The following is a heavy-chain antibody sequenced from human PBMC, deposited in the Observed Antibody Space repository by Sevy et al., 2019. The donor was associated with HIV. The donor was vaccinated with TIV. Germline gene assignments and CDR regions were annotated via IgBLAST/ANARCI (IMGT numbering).Heavy chain of an antibody. CDR2: SYPNSGGT. J-gene: IGHJ5*02. V-gene: IGHV1-2*06. Sequence: ASVKVSCKASGYTFTDYYIHWVRQAPGQGLEWMGRSYPNSGGTDYARKYQGRVTMTRDTSISTAYMELTSLRSDDTALYYCAAFWSGYYDWFDPWGQGTLVTVSS. CDR1: GYTFTDYY. CDR3: AAFWSGYYDWFDP. D-gene: IGHD3-3*01.